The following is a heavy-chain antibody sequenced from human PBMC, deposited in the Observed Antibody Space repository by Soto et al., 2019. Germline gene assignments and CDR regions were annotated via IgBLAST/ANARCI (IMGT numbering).Heavy chain of an antibody. Sequence: QLQLQESGPGLVKPSETLSLTCTVSGGSISSSSYYWGWIRQPPGKGLEWIGSIYYSGSTYYNPSLKSRVTISVDTSKNQFSLKLSSVTAADTAVYYCASGGIAVAGTFDYWGQGTLVTVSS. CDR1: GGSISSSSYY. V-gene: IGHV4-39*01. CDR2: IYYSGST. CDR3: ASGGIAVAGTFDY. J-gene: IGHJ4*02. D-gene: IGHD6-19*01.